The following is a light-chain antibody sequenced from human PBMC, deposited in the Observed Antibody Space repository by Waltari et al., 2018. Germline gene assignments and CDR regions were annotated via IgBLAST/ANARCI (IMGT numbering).Light chain of an antibody. CDR1: SSDVGGYDF. Sequence: QSALTQPASVSGSPGQSTTISCTGTSSDVGGYDFVSCYQQYPGKAPKLVIYDVYYRPSGVSHRFSASKSGNTASLTISGLQTEDEADYYCSSYTSISTSVVFGGGTKLTVL. CDR3: SSYTSISTSVV. J-gene: IGLJ2*01. V-gene: IGLV2-14*03. CDR2: DVY.